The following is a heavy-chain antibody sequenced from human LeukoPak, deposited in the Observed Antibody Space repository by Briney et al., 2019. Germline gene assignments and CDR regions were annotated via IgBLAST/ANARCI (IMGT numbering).Heavy chain of an antibody. J-gene: IGHJ5*02. CDR1: GGTFSSYA. Sequence: ASVKVSCKASGGTFSSYAISWVRQAPGQGLEWMGWISAYNGNTNYAQKLQGRVTMTTDTSTSTAYMELRSLRSDDTAVYYCARLRVAAAAFWFDPWGQGTLVTVSS. CDR2: ISAYNGNT. D-gene: IGHD6-13*01. V-gene: IGHV1-18*01. CDR3: ARLRVAAAAFWFDP.